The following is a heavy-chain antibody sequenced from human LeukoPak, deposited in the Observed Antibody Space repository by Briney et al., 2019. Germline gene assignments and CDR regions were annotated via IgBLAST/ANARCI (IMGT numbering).Heavy chain of an antibody. Sequence: GGSLRLSCVASGFNVNTNYLSWVRQAPGKGLEWVSIMYSGESTYYANSVRGRFTISRHDSKNTLYLQMNTLRPEDTALYYCASAKWGSYWYFDLWGRGTLVTVSS. CDR1: GFNVNTNY. J-gene: IGHJ2*01. CDR3: ASAKWGSYWYFDL. V-gene: IGHV3-53*04. D-gene: IGHD2-8*01. CDR2: MYSGEST.